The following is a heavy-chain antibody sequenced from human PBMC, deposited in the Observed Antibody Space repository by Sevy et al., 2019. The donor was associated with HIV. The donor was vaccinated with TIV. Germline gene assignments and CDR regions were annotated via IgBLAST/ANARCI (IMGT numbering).Heavy chain of an antibody. CDR1: GFTFSSYE. CDR2: ISSSGSTI. D-gene: IGHD3-22*01. V-gene: IGHV3-48*03. J-gene: IGHJ4*02. CDR3: ARGRTWTNYYDSSGYYGGFDC. Sequence: LSLTCAASGFTFSSYEMNWVRHAPGKGLEWVSYISSSGSTIYYADSVKGRFTISRDNAKNSLYLQMNSLRAEDTAVYYCARGRTWTNYYDSSGYYGGFDCWGQGTLVTVSS.